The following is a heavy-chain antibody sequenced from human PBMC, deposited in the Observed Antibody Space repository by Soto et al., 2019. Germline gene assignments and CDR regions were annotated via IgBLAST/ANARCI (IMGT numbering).Heavy chain of an antibody. Sequence: SETLSLTCTVSGGSISSYYWSWIRQPPGKGLEWIGYIYYSGSTNYNPSLKSRVTISVDTSKNPFSLKLSSVTAADTAVYYCARSESYDFWSGYYFDYWGQGTLVTVSS. CDR3: ARSESYDFWSGYYFDY. D-gene: IGHD3-3*01. CDR1: GGSISSYY. J-gene: IGHJ4*02. CDR2: IYYSGST. V-gene: IGHV4-59*01.